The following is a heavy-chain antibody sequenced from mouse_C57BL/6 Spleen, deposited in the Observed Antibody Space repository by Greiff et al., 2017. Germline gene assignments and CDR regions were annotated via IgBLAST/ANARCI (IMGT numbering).Heavy chain of an antibody. CDR3: ARLYSNYVNWYFDV. D-gene: IGHD2-5*01. CDR1: GFTFSDYY. V-gene: IGHV5-16*01. J-gene: IGHJ1*03. CDR2: INYDGSST. Sequence: EVHLVESEGGLVQPGSSMKLSCTASGFTFSDYYMAWVRQVPEKGLEWVANINYDGSSTYYLDSLKSRFIISRDNAKNILYLQMSSLKSEDTATYYCARLYSNYVNWYFDVWGTGTTVTVSS.